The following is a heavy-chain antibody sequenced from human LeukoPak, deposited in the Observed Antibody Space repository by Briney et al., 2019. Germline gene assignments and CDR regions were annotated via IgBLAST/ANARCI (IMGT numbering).Heavy chain of an antibody. CDR3: ARVGRSGSPGAFDI. V-gene: IGHV1-18*01. Sequence: ASVKVSCRASGYTFHTYDITWVRQAPGQGLEWMGWIRSQNGATNYAQKLQGRVTMTTDASTSTVHMELRSLRSDDTAVYYCARVGRSGSPGAFDIWGKGTMVIVSA. CDR2: IRSQNGAT. J-gene: IGHJ3*02. D-gene: IGHD1-26*01. CDR1: GYTFHTYD.